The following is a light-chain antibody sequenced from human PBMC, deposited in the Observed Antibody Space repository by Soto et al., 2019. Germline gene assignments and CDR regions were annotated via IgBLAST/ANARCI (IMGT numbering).Light chain of an antibody. J-gene: IGKJ5*01. V-gene: IGKV3-20*01. CDR3: QQHGQWPIT. Sequence: EILLTQSPCTLPLSPGERATLSCRASQSVSKTYLAWYQQKPGEAPRLPIYRAPNRATGIPDRFSGSGSGGDFTLTISSLQPEDFETYYCQQHGQWPITFGQGTRLEIK. CDR1: QSVSKTY. CDR2: RAP.